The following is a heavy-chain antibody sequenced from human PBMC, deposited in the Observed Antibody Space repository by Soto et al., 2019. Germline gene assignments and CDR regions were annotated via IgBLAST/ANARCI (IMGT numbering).Heavy chain of an antibody. CDR2: ISYSGST. Sequence: PSETLSLTCTVSGGSMSSHYWTWLRQPPGKGLEWIGYISYSGSTYYNPSLKSRVTISADTSRNQFSLKLSSVTAADTGVYYCASHPLNWSDADSWGQGVLVTVSS. CDR1: GGSMSSHY. D-gene: IGHD1-1*01. V-gene: IGHV4-59*08. J-gene: IGHJ4*02. CDR3: ASHPLNWSDADS.